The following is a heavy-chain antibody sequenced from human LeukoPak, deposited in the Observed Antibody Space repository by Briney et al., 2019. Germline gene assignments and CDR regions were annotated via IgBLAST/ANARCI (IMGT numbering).Heavy chain of an antibody. Sequence: GASVTVSCKASGYTFTVYYMHWVRQAPGQGLEWMGWINPNSGGTNYTQKFQGRVTMTRDTSISTAYMELSSLRSDDTAVYYCARSAVGATHNSVDYWGQGTLVTVSS. CDR1: GYTFTVYY. V-gene: IGHV1-2*02. D-gene: IGHD1-26*01. J-gene: IGHJ4*02. CDR2: INPNSGGT. CDR3: ARSAVGATHNSVDY.